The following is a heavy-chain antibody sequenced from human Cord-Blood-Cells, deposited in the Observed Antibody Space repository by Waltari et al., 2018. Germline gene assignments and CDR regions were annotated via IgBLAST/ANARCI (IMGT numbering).Heavy chain of an antibody. D-gene: IGHD3-3*01. CDR3: ARGGYDFWSGPENWFDP. CDR1: GGSISSHY. V-gene: IGHV4-59*11. Sequence: QVQLQESGPGLVKPSETLSLTCTVSGGSISSHYWSWIRQPPGKGLEWIGYIYYSGSTNYNPSRKSRVTIAVDTSKNQFSRKLSSVTAADTAVYYCARGGYDFWSGPENWFDPWGQGTLVTVSS. J-gene: IGHJ5*02. CDR2: IYYSGST.